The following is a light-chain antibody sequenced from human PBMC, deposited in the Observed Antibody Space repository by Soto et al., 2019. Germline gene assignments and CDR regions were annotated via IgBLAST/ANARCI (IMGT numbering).Light chain of an antibody. CDR2: GAS. Sequence: DIQMTQSPSTLSASVGDRVTITCRASQSISSWLAWYQQKPGKAPKLLIYGASSLESAVPSRFSGSGSVTEFTLTIDSLQHDDFATYYCQQYSSSSPTFGQGTKLEIK. V-gene: IGKV1-5*01. CDR3: QQYSSSSPT. CDR1: QSISSW. J-gene: IGKJ2*01.